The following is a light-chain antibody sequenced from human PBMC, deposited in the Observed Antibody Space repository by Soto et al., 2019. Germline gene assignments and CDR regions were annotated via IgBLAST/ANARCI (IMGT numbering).Light chain of an antibody. J-gene: IGKJ4*01. CDR1: QSVSSSF. Sequence: EIVLTQSPGTLSLSPGERATLSCRASQSVSSSFLAWYQQKPGQAPRLLIYGASSRSTGIPVRFSGRGSGTDFTITISRLEPEDVAVYYCQQYGSSPLTFGGGTKEEIK. CDR2: GAS. CDR3: QQYGSSPLT. V-gene: IGKV3-20*01.